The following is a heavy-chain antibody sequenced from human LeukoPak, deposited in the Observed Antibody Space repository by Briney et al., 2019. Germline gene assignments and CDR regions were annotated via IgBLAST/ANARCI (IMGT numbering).Heavy chain of an antibody. D-gene: IGHD3/OR15-3a*01. CDR3: AGGTYLDPRDY. J-gene: IGHJ4*02. V-gene: IGHV4-59*01. Sequence: PGGSLRLSCAASGFTFSSYNMHWVRQPPGRGLEWIGYFSDSGNTNCNPYLKSRVTISVDTSKSQFSLKLNSVTAADTAVYYCAGGTYLDPRDYWGQGTLVTVSS. CDR1: GFTFSSYN. CDR2: FSDSGNT.